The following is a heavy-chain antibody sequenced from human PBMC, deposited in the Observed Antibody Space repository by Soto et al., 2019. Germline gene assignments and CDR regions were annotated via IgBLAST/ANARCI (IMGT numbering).Heavy chain of an antibody. D-gene: IGHD6-19*01. CDR3: GRGADRYRCGF. Sequence: TLSPPSTFAGCSISNGIYYLTWNRQHPGKGLEWIGHVHYSGTIYYNPSLTSRVTMSVDTSKNQVSLELSSVTVADTAVYYCGRGADRYRCGFWGQGTLVTVSS. V-gene: IGHV4-31*03. CDR2: VHYSGTI. CDR1: GCSISNGIYY. J-gene: IGHJ4*02.